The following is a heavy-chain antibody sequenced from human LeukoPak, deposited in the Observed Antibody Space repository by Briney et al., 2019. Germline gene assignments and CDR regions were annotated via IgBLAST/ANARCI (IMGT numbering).Heavy chain of an antibody. CDR1: GFTFSSYA. D-gene: IGHD4-17*01. Sequence: GGSLRLSCAASGFTFSSYAMHWVRQAPGKGLEWVAVISYDGSNKYYADSVKGRFTIPRDNSKNTLYLQMNSLRAEDTAVYYCARDLYGPDYWGQGTLVTVSS. CDR3: ARDLYGPDY. J-gene: IGHJ4*02. CDR2: ISYDGSNK. V-gene: IGHV3-30*04.